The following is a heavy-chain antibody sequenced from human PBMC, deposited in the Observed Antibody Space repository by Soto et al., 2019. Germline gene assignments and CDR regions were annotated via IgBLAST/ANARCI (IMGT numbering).Heavy chain of an antibody. CDR3: EQERWNDAIAI. J-gene: IGHJ3*02. CDR2: MNPNNGNT. CDR1: GYTFTSYD. D-gene: IGHD1-1*01. Sequence: QEQLVQSGAEVKKPGASVKVSCKASGYTFTSYDITWVRQATGQGLEWMGWMNPNNGNTGYAQKFRGRGTMTRNTSISTAYMEPSSLRSEDTAVYYCEQERWNDAIAICGHGTTVTVSS. V-gene: IGHV1-8*01.